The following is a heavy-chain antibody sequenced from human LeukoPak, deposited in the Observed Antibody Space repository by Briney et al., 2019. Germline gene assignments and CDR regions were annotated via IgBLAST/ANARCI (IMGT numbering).Heavy chain of an antibody. V-gene: IGHV4-30-4*01. CDR1: GGSISSGDYY. J-gene: IGHJ4*02. D-gene: IGHD5-18*01. CDR2: IYYSGST. CDR3: AREVRGYSYGYFDY. Sequence: SETLSLTCTVSGGSISSGDYYWSWIRQPPGKGLEWIGYIYYSGSTYYNPSLKSRVTISVDTSKNQFSLKLSSVTAADTAVYYCAREVRGYSYGYFDYWDQGTLVTVSS.